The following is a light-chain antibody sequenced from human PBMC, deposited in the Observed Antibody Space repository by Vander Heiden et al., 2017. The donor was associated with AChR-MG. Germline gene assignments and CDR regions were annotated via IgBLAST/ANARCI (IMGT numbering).Light chain of an antibody. CDR3: QAWDSSTVV. CDR1: KLGDKY. V-gene: IGLV3-1*01. CDR2: QDS. Sequence: SYELTKPPSVSVSLGTPASITCSGDKLGDKYACWYQQKPGQSPVLVIYQDSKRPSGIPERFSGSNSGNTATLTISGTQAMDEADYYCQAWDSSTVVFGGGTKLTVL. J-gene: IGLJ2*01.